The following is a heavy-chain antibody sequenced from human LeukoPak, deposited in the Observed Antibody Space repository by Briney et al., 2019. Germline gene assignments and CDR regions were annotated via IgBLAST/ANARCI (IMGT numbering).Heavy chain of an antibody. D-gene: IGHD6-13*01. CDR2: IYHSGST. CDR1: GYSISSGYY. Sequence: PSETLSLTYAFSGYSISSGYYWGWIRQPPGKGLEWIGSIYHSGSTYYNPSLKSRVTISVDTSKNQFSLKLSSVTAADTAVYYCARHSGIAAAPFDYWGQGTLVTVSS. CDR3: ARHSGIAAAPFDY. J-gene: IGHJ4*02. V-gene: IGHV4-38-2*01.